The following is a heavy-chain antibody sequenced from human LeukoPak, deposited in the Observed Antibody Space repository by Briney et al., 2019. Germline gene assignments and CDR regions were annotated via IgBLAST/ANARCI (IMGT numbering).Heavy chain of an antibody. CDR2: IYTSGST. Sequence: SETLSLTCTVSGGSISSGSYYWSWIRQPAGKGLEWIGRIYTSGSTNYNPSLKSRVTISVDTSKNQFSLKLSSVTAADTAVYYCARVTYYYGSGSFYNYMDVWGKGTTVTVSS. J-gene: IGHJ6*03. CDR3: ARVTYYYGSGSFYNYMDV. V-gene: IGHV4-61*02. CDR1: GGSISSGSYY. D-gene: IGHD3-10*01.